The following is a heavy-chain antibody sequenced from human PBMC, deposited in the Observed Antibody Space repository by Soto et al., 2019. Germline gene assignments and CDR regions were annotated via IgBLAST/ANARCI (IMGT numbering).Heavy chain of an antibody. CDR2: INDDGSST. J-gene: IGHJ4*02. CDR1: GFTFSMYW. CDR3: TRGTRSTSTGTGAF. V-gene: IGHV3-74*01. D-gene: IGHD1-1*01. Sequence: GGSLRLSCTASGFTFSMYWMHWVRQVPGKGPEWVSRINDDGSSTNYADSVKGRFTISRDNAKNTLYLQMNDLRAEDTAVYYCTRGTRSTSTGTGAFWGQGTLVTVSS.